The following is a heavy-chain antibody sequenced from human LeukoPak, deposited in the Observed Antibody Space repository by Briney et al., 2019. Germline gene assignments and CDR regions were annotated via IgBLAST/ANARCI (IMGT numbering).Heavy chain of an antibody. CDR2: ISSSSSSI. CDR3: ARMGYYDFWSGYYGGGDY. Sequence: GGSLRPSCAASGFTFSSYSMNWVRQAPGKGLEWVSSISSSSSSIYYADLVKGRFTISRDNAKNSLYLQMNSLRAEDTAVYYCARMGYYDFWSGYYGGGDYWGQGTLVTVSS. CDR1: GFTFSSYS. J-gene: IGHJ4*02. D-gene: IGHD3-3*01. V-gene: IGHV3-21*01.